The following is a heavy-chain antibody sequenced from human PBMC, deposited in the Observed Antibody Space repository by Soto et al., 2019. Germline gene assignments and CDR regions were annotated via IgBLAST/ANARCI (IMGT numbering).Heavy chain of an antibody. CDR2: INPTLDST. Sequence: QEQVVQSGPAMKEPGSSVKVSCRASGIMSSGYGFSWVRQAPGQGLEWVGRINPTLDSTQYAQNLQGRVSITVDKATDTAYLEVTSLRLEDTAIYFCATMKRARLDSWCRGTVVTVSS. D-gene: IGHD6-25*01. CDR1: GIMSSGYG. J-gene: IGHJ4*02. CDR3: ATMKRARLDS. V-gene: IGHV1-69*09.